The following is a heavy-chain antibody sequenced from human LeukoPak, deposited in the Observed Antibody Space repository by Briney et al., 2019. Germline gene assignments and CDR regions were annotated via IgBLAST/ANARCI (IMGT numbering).Heavy chain of an antibody. D-gene: IGHD6-13*01. CDR3: ARDSTWYSSSWYGDWFDP. V-gene: IGHV3-23*01. CDR1: GFTFSSYA. J-gene: IGHJ5*02. Sequence: GGSLRLSCAASGFTFSSYAMRWVRQAPGKGLEWVSAISGSGGSTYYADSVKGRFTISRDNSKNTLYLQMNSLRAEDTAVYYCARDSTWYSSSWYGDWFDPWGQGTLVTVSS. CDR2: ISGSGGST.